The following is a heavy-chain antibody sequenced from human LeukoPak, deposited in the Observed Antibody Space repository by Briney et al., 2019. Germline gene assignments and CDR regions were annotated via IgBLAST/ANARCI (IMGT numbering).Heavy chain of an antibody. J-gene: IGHJ4*02. D-gene: IGHD3-10*01. CDR2: IWSDGSEK. CDR1: TFTFSWHA. V-gene: IGHV3-33*01. Sequence: GGSLRLSCAGPTFTFSWHAMHSVRQPPGKGLEWVTVIWSDGSEKYYADSVKGRFTISRDNSKNTVYLQMNSLRAEDTAVYYCARGGSGTYGFDWWGQGTLVTVSS. CDR3: ARGGSGTYGFDW.